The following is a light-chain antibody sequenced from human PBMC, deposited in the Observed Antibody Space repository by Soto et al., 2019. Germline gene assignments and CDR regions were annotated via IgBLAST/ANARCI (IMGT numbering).Light chain of an antibody. CDR1: SSDVGGYNY. V-gene: IGLV2-11*01. CDR3: SSCARSYTLL. J-gene: IGLJ2*01. CDR2: DVT. Sequence: QSVLTQPRSVSGSPGQSVTISCTGTSSDVGGYNYVSWYQQHPGKPPKLMIYDVTKRPSGVPDRFSGSKSGNTASLTISGLQAEDEADYYCSSCARSYTLLFCGGTQLTVL.